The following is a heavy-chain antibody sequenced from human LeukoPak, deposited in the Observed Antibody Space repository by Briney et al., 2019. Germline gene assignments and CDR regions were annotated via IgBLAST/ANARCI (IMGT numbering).Heavy chain of an antibody. J-gene: IGHJ4*02. V-gene: IGHV3-23*01. Sequence: GGSLRLSCAASGFIFSSHVMSWVRQAPGKGLEWVSAISGSGDITSYADSVKGRFTISRDNSKNTLHLQMNSLRGEDTAVYYCAKGLGGTYYPFDYWGQGTLVTVSS. CDR2: ISGSGDIT. CDR1: GFIFSSHV. CDR3: AKGLGGTYYPFDY. D-gene: IGHD1-26*01.